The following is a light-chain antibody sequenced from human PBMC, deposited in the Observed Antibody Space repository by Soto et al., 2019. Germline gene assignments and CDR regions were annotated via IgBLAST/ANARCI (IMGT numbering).Light chain of an antibody. J-gene: IGLJ1*01. CDR3: CSYAGSSTLYV. CDR1: SSDVGSYNL. Sequence: QSVLTQPASVSGSPGQSITISCTGTSSDVGSYNLVSWYQQHPGKAPKLMIYEGSKRPSGVSNRFSGYKSGNTASLTISGLQAEDEADYYCCSYAGSSTLYVFGTGTQLTVL. CDR2: EGS. V-gene: IGLV2-23*01.